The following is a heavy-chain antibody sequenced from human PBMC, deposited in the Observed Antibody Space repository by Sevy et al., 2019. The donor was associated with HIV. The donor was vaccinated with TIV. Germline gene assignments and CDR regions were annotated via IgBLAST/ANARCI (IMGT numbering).Heavy chain of an antibody. CDR3: ARIHEWELWTALDY. CDR2: ISYDGSNK. CDR1: GFTFSSYA. V-gene: IGHV3-30-3*01. J-gene: IGHJ4*02. D-gene: IGHD1-26*01. Sequence: GGSLRLSCAASGFTFSSYAMHWVRQAPGKGLEWVAVISYDGSNKYYADSVKGRFTISRDNSKNTLYLQMNSLRAEDTAVYNCARIHEWELWTALDYWGQGTLVTVSS.